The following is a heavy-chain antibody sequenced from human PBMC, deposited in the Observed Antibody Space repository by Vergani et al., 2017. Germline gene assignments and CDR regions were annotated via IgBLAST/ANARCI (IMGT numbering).Heavy chain of an antibody. J-gene: IGHJ6*02. Sequence: EVQLVESGGGLVQPGGSLRLSCAASGFTFSSYWMSWVRQAPGKGLEWVANIKQDGSEKYYVDSVKGRFTSSRDNAKNSLYLQMNSLRAEDTAVYYCARRSGSYPYYYYGMDVWGQGTTVTVSS. V-gene: IGHV3-7*01. CDR1: GFTFSSYW. CDR2: IKQDGSEK. D-gene: IGHD1-26*01. CDR3: ARRSGSYPYYYYGMDV.